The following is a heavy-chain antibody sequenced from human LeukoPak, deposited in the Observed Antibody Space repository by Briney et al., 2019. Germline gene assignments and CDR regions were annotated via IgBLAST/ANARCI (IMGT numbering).Heavy chain of an antibody. D-gene: IGHD4-17*01. CDR3: VKDPYAPYGDYEID. J-gene: IGHJ4*02. CDR2: ISSNGGST. Sequence: GGSLRLSCSASGFTFSSYAMHWVRQAPGKGLEYVSAISSNGGSTYCADSVKGRFTISRDNSKNTLYLQMSSLRAEDTAVYYCVKDPYAPYGDYEIDWGQGTLVTVSS. V-gene: IGHV3-64D*06. CDR1: GFTFSSYA.